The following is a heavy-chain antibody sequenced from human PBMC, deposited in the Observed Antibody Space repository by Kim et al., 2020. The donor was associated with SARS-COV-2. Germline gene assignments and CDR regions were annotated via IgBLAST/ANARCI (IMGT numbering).Heavy chain of an antibody. CDR1: GGSISSDY. D-gene: IGHD2-21*02. CDR3: ARDCGGACSWV. V-gene: IGHV4-4*07. J-gene: IGHJ4*02. Sequence: SETLSLTCAVSGGSISSDYWAWIRQTAGKGLEWIGRIHGSGSTSYNPSLTSRVAISADMSSNEVSLKLSSVTAADTAVYYCARDCGGACSWVWGQGTLVTVSS. CDR2: IHGSGST.